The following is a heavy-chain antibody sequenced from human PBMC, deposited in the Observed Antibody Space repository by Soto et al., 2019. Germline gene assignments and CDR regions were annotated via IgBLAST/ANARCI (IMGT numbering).Heavy chain of an antibody. J-gene: IGHJ6*02. CDR1: GFTFSSYG. V-gene: IGHV3-30*18. CDR2: ISYDGSNK. CDR3: AKAGATFNYGMDV. Sequence: PGGSLRLSCAASGFTFSSYGMHWVRQAPGKGLEWVAVISYDGSNKYYADSVKGRFTISRDNSKNTLYLQMNSLRAEDTAVYYCAKAGATFNYGMDVWGQGTTVTVSS.